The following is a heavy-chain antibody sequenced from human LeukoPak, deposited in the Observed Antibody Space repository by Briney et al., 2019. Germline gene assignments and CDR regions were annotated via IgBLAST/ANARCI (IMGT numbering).Heavy chain of an antibody. CDR1: GFTFSSYA. V-gene: IGHV3-23*01. D-gene: IGHD1-1*01. CDR3: AKGGLNWNYYYY. CDR2: ISGSGGST. J-gene: IGHJ4*02. Sequence: GGSLRLPCAASGFTFSSYAMSWVRQAPGKGLEWVSAISGSGGSTYYADSVKGRFTISRDNSKNTLYLQMYSLRAEDTAVYYCAKGGLNWNYYYYWGQGTLVTVSS.